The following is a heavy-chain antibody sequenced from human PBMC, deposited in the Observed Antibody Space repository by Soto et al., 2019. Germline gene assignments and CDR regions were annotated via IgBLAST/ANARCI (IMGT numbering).Heavy chain of an antibody. CDR1: GGSLSDYF. D-gene: IGHD2-15*01. J-gene: IGHJ5*02. V-gene: IGHV4-34*01. CDR3: ARDRYCSGAGCGWFDP. CDR2: INHGGST. Sequence: PSETLSLTCAVYGGSLSDYFWSWVRQPPGKGLEWIGEINHGGSTNYDPSLKSRVTISVDTSKKHFSLNLSSVTAADTAVYYCARDRYCSGAGCGWFDPWGQGTLVTVSS.